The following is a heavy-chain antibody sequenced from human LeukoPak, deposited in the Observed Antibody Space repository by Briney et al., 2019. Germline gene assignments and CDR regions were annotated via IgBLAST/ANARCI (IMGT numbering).Heavy chain of an antibody. CDR1: GYTLTELS. V-gene: IGHV1-24*01. CDR3: ATLSGSNFDY. D-gene: IGHD3-16*01. CDR2: FDPEDGET. J-gene: IGHJ4*02. Sequence: ASVKVSCKVSGYTLTELSMHWVRQAPGKGLEWMGGFDPEDGETIYAQKFQGRVTITRDTSASTAYMELSSLRSEDTAVYYCATLSGSNFDYWGQGTLVTVSS.